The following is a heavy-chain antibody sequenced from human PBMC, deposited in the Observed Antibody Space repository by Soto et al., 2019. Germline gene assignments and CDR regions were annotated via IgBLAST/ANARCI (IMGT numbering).Heavy chain of an antibody. CDR2: ISGSGETP. D-gene: IGHD3-10*01. J-gene: IGHJ4*01. CDR1: GFTFSNYP. CDR3: AKDRRITMVRGVLRAFDS. Sequence: PGGSLRLSCAASGFTFSNYPMSWVRQAPGKGLEWVSGISGSGETPYYADSVKGRFTISRDNYKNMLYLQMNSLRAEDTAVYYCAKDRRITMVRGVLRAFDSWRQGNLVTVSS. V-gene: IGHV3-23*01.